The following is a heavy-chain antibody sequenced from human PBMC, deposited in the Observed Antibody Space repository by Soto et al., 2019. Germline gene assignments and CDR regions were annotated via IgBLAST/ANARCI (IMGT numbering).Heavy chain of an antibody. D-gene: IGHD5-12*01. V-gene: IGHV4-61*01. Sequence: QVQLQESGPGLVKPSETLSLTCTVSGASVSSGSYYWSWLRQPPGKGLEWIGYIYYSGSTNYNPSLKSRVTISVDTSKSQFSRKLSSVTTADTAVYCWGRGGRWLQFLSLFDPWGQGTLVTVSS. CDR1: GASVSSGSYY. J-gene: IGHJ5*02. CDR2: IYYSGST. CDR3: GRGGRWLQFLSLFDP.